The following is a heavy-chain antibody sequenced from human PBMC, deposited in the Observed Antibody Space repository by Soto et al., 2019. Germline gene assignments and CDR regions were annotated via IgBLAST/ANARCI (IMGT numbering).Heavy chain of an antibody. CDR2: IYYSGST. J-gene: IGHJ5*02. V-gene: IGHV4-39*01. CDR1: GGSISSSSYY. Sequence: KPSETLSLTCTVSGGSISSSSYYWGWIRQPPGKGLEWIGSIYYSGSTYYNPSLKSRVTISVDTSKNQFSLKLSSVTAADTAVYYCARQDEEYSSSPWGHGTLVTVSS. CDR3: ARQDEEYSSSP. D-gene: IGHD6-6*01.